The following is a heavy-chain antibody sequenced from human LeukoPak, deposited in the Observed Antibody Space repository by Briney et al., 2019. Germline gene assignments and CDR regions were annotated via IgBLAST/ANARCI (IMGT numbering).Heavy chain of an antibody. D-gene: IGHD2-21*01. J-gene: IGHJ4*02. CDR3: ARDLGASYRDGVDY. Sequence: AASVKVSCKASGYTFTSYGISWVRQAPGQGLEWMGCISAYNGNTNYAQKLQGRVTMTTDTSTSTAYMELRSLRSDDTAVYYCARDLGASYRDGVDYWGQGTLVTVSS. V-gene: IGHV1-18*01. CDR2: ISAYNGNT. CDR1: GYTFTSYG.